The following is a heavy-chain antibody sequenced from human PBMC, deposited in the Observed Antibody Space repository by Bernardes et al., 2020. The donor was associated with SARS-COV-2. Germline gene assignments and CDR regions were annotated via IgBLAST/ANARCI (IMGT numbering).Heavy chain of an antibody. V-gene: IGHV1-18*01. CDR1: GYTFKTYS. D-gene: IGHD2-2*01. CDR3: ARTEDYARFDY. Sequence: ASVKVSCKASGYTFKTYSVSWVRQAPGQGLEWMGRISNYNGNTNYAQKFQGRVTLTTDTSTSTAYMELRSLASDDTAVYYCARTEDYARFDYWGQGTLVTVSS. CDR2: ISNYNGNT. J-gene: IGHJ4*02.